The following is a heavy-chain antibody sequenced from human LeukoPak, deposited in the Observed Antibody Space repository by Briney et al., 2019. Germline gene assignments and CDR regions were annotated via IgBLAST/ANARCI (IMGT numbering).Heavy chain of an antibody. CDR3: ASWGGYSYGSPFDY. CDR1: GGSISSSSYY. Sequence: PETLSPTCTLSGGSISSSSYYWGWIREPPGKGLEWIGSIYFSGSTYYNPSLKSPITISVDTSKNQFSLKLSSVTAADTAVYYCASWGGYSYGSPFDYWGQGTLVTVSS. CDR2: IYFSGST. V-gene: IGHV4-39*01. J-gene: IGHJ4*02. D-gene: IGHD5-18*01.